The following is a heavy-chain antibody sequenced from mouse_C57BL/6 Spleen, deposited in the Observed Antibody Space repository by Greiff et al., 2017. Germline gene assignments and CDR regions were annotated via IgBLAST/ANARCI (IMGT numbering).Heavy chain of an antibody. J-gene: IGHJ2*01. CDR1: GFSLTSYG. CDR3: ARYDGGFDY. Sequence: VQLMESGPGLVQPSQSLSITCTVSGFSLTSYGVHWVRQSPGKGLEWLGMIWSGGSTDYNAAFISRLSISKDNSKSQVFCKMKSLQADDPAIYYCARYDGGFDYWGHGTTLTVA. D-gene: IGHD2-14*01. CDR2: IWSGGST. V-gene: IGHV2-2*01.